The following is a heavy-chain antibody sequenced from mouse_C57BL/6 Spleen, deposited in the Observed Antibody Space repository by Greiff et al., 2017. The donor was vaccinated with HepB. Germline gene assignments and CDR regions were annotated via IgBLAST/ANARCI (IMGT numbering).Heavy chain of an antibody. J-gene: IGHJ2*01. CDR3: ARVSWLLRFFDY. Sequence: EVKLMESGGGLVKPGGSLKLSCAASGFTFSSYAMSWVRQTPEKRLEWVATISDGGSYTYYPDNVKGRFTISRDNAKNNLYLQMSHLKSEDTAMYYCARVSWLLRFFDYWGQGTTLTVSS. D-gene: IGHD2-3*01. V-gene: IGHV5-4*03. CDR2: ISDGGSYT. CDR1: GFTFSSYA.